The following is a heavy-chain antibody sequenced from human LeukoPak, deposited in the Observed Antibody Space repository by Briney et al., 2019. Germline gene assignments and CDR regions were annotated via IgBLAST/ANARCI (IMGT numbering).Heavy chain of an antibody. J-gene: IGHJ4*02. CDR2: ISSSSSTT. D-gene: IGHD6-13*01. V-gene: IGHV3-48*04. CDR1: GFTFSDYS. CDR3: ARDVYRGSSWYAFDY. Sequence: GGSLRLSCAASGFTFSDYSMNWVRQAPGKGLEWVSYISSSSSTTYYADSVKGRFTISRDNAKNSLYLQMNSLRAEDTGVYYCARDVYRGSSWYAFDYWGQGTLVTVSS.